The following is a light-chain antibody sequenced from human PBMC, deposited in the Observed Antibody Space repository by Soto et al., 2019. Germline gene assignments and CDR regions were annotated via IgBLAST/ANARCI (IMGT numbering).Light chain of an antibody. CDR3: AAWDDSLNGYA. CDR2: SND. Sequence: QSVLTQPPSASGTPGQRVTISCSGSSSNIGINVLSWYQQLPGAAPKLLIYSNDQRPSGVPDRFSGSKSGTSASLAISGLQSEEEADYYCAAWDDSLNGYAFGPGTKLTVL. V-gene: IGLV1-44*01. CDR1: SSNIGINV. J-gene: IGLJ1*01.